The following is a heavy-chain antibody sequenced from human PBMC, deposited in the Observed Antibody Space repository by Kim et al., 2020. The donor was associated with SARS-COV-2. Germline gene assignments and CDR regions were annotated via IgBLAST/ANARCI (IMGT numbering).Heavy chain of an antibody. J-gene: IGHJ4*02. V-gene: IGHV4-39*01. CDR3: ARHKLWSFDY. D-gene: IGHD5-18*01. Sequence: TYYNPSLKSRVTISVDTSKNQFSLKLSSVTTADTAVYYCARHKLWSFDYWGQGTLVTVSS. CDR2: T.